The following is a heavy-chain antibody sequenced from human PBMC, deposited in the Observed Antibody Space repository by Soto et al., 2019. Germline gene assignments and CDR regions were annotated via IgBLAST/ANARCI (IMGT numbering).Heavy chain of an antibody. V-gene: IGHV3-21*01. CDR3: ARDRGGSYYYFDY. J-gene: IGHJ4*01. Sequence: XGSLRLSCAASGFTFSSYSMNWVRQAPGKGLEWVSSISSSSSYIYYADSVKGRFTISRDNAKNSLYLQMNSLRAEDTAVYYCARDRGGSYYYFDYSGHGTLVTVSS. CDR2: ISSSSSYI. CDR1: GFTFSSYS. D-gene: IGHD1-26*01.